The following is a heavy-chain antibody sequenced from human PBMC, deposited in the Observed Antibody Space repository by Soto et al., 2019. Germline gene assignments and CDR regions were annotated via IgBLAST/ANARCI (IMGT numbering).Heavy chain of an antibody. CDR3: GRCTSTSCHLGSDY. J-gene: IGHJ4*02. V-gene: IGHV3-30-3*01. D-gene: IGHD2-2*01. Sequence: GGSLRLSCAASGFSFRSYAMNWVRQAPGKGLEWVALISHDGINKYYADSVRGRFTISRDSSTNTLYLQMNSLRAADTAVYYCGRCTSTSCHLGSDYWGQGTLVTVSS. CDR1: GFSFRSYA. CDR2: ISHDGINK.